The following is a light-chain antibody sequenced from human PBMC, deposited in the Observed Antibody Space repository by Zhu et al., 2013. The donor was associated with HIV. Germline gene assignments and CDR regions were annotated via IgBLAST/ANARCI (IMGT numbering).Light chain of an antibody. Sequence: SYVLTQPPSVSVAPGKTATITCEGINIGRKTVHWYQQRPGQAPVLVIYDDTDRPSGIPERFSGSNSGNTATLTISRVEAGDEADYYCQVWDSYTDDYVFGGGTTVTAL. J-gene: IGLJ1*01. CDR3: QVWDSYTDDYV. CDR1: NIGRKT. CDR2: DDT. V-gene: IGLV3-21*03.